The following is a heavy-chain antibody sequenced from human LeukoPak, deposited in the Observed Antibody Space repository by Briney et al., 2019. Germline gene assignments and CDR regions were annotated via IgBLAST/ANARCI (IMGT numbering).Heavy chain of an antibody. CDR2: INHSGST. D-gene: IGHD2-2*01. CDR1: GGSFSGYY. Sequence: SETLSLTCAVYGGSFSGYYLSWIRQPPGKGLEWIGEINHSGSTNYNPSLKSRVTISVDTSKNQFSLKLSSVTAADTAVYYCARGFRYCSSTSCPPGGLDYWGQGTLVTVSS. V-gene: IGHV4-34*01. CDR3: ARGFRYCSSTSCPPGGLDY. J-gene: IGHJ4*02.